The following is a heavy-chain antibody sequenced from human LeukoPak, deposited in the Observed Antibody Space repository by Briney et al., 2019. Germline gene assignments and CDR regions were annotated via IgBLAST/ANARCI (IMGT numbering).Heavy chain of an antibody. Sequence: PSETLSLTCAVSGGSISSGGYSWSWIRQPPGKGLEWIGYIYHSGSTYYNPSLKSRVTISVDRSKNQFSLELSSVTAADTAVYYCARGDYYDSSGYPSYWYFDPWGRGTLVTVSS. V-gene: IGHV4-30-2*01. J-gene: IGHJ2*01. CDR3: ARGDYYDSSGYPSYWYFDP. CDR1: GGSISSGGYS. D-gene: IGHD3-22*01. CDR2: IYHSGST.